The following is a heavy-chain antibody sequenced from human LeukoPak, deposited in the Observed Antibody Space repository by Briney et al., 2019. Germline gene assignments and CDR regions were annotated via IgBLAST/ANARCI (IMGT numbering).Heavy chain of an antibody. Sequence: SGGSLRLSCAASGFSFSGYSMNWVRQAPGKGLEWVSSISSSSSYIYYADSVKGRFTISRDNAKNSLYLQMNSLRAEDTAVYYCARGNYYDSSGYYVSYWGQGTLVTVSS. CDR1: GFSFSGYS. D-gene: IGHD3-22*01. J-gene: IGHJ4*02. V-gene: IGHV3-21*01. CDR2: ISSSSSYI. CDR3: ARGNYYDSSGYYVSY.